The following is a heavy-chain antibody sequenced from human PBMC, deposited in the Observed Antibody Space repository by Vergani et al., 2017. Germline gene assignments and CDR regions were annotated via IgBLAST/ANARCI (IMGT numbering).Heavy chain of an antibody. CDR3: ARGNWNYVPFSGYYYYMDV. D-gene: IGHD1-7*01. CDR2: TRNKANSYTT. V-gene: IGHV3-72*01. CDR1: GFTFSDHY. J-gene: IGHJ6*03. Sequence: EVQLVESGGGLVQPGGSLRLSCAASGFTFSDHYMDWVRQAPGKGLEWVGRTRNKANSYTTEYAASVKGIFTISRDDSKNSLYLQMNSLKTEDTAVYYCARGNWNYVPFSGYYYYMDVWGKGTTVTVSS.